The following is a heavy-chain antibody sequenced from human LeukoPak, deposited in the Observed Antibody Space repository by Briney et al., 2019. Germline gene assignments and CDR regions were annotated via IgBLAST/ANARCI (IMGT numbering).Heavy chain of an antibody. J-gene: IGHJ4*02. CDR1: GYTFTSYY. CDR2: INPSGGST. Sequence: ASVKVSCKASGYTFTSYYMHWVRQAPGQGLEWMGIINPSGGSTSYAQKFQGRVTMTRDMSTSTVYMELSSLRSEDTVVYYCARDFLRWFGEYYFDYWGQGTLVTVSS. CDR3: ARDFLRWFGEYYFDY. D-gene: IGHD3-10*01. V-gene: IGHV1-46*01.